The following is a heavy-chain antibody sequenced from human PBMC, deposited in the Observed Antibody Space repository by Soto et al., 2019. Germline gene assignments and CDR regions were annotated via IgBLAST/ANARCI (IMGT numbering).Heavy chain of an antibody. V-gene: IGHV1-18*01. CDR2: ISAHNGNT. Sequence: QVHLVQSGAEVKKPGASVKVSCQGSGYAFTTYGITWVRQAPGQGLEWMGWISAHNGNTNYAQKLQGRVTVTRDTSTRTAYMGLRRLRYDDTAVYYWARGRYGDYWGQGDLVTVPS. J-gene: IGHJ4*02. CDR3: ARGRYGDY. CDR1: GYAFTTYG. D-gene: IGHD1-1*01.